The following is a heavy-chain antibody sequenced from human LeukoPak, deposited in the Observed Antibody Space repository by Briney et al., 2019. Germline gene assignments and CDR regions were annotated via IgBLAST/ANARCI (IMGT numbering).Heavy chain of an antibody. Sequence: GAALQISCKGSGYSFTTYWVGWVRQLPGKGLEWMGIIYPGDSDTRYSPSFQGQVTISADKSISTAYLQWSSLKASDTAIHYCARSNYYDSSDYPDYWGQGTLVTVSS. CDR1: GYSFTTYW. J-gene: IGHJ4*02. D-gene: IGHD3-22*01. CDR2: IYPGDSDT. V-gene: IGHV5-51*01. CDR3: ARSNYYDSSDYPDY.